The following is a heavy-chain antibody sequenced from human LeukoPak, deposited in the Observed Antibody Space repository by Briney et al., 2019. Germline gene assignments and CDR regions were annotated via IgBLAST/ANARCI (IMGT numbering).Heavy chain of an antibody. CDR2: INPSGGST. V-gene: IGHV1-46*01. CDR1: GYTFTSYY. D-gene: IGHD3-3*01. Sequence: ASVKVSCKASGYTFTSYYMHWVRQAPGQGLEWMGIINPSGGSTSYAQKFQGRVTMTRDTSTSTVYMELSSLRSEDTAVYYCARDKRTIFGVVNWFDPWGQGTLVTVSS. CDR3: ARDKRTIFGVVNWFDP. J-gene: IGHJ5*02.